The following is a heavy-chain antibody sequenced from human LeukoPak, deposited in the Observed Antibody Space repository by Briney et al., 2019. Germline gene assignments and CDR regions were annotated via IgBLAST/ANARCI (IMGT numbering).Heavy chain of an antibody. D-gene: IGHD3-9*01. CDR1: GGSIRSRSYY. CDR2: IFHSGNS. CDR3: ANDILTGYYV. Sequence: SETLSLTCTVSGGSIRSRSYYWGWIRQSPGKGLEWIGSIFHSGNSYYNPTLKSRVTISVDTSKNQFSLKLSSVTAADTAVYYCANDILTGYYVWGQGTLVTVSS. J-gene: IGHJ4*02. V-gene: IGHV4-39*07.